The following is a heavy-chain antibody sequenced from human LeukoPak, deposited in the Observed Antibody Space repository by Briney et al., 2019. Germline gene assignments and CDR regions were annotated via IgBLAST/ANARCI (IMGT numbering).Heavy chain of an antibody. CDR1: GGSFSGYC. J-gene: IGHJ4*02. V-gene: IGHV4-34*01. CDR3: ARGRLGYSYGYFDY. Sequence: SETLSLTCAVYGGSFSGYCWSWIRQPPGKGLEWIGKINHSGSTNYNPSLKSRVTISVDTSKNQFSLKLSSVTAADTAVYYCARGRLGYSYGYFDYWGQGTLVTVSS. D-gene: IGHD5-18*01. CDR2: INHSGST.